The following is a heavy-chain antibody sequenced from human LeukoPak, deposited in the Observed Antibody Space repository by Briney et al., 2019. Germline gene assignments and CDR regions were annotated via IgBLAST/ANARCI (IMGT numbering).Heavy chain of an antibody. Sequence: GGSLRLSCAASGFTFSSYSMNLVRQAPGKGLEWVSSISSSSSYIYYADSVKGRFTISRDNAKNSLYLQMNSLRAEDTAVYYCARVRAAYGDYWGQGTLVTVSS. V-gene: IGHV3-21*01. CDR2: ISSSSSYI. CDR1: GFTFSSYS. D-gene: IGHD6-13*01. CDR3: ARVRAAYGDY. J-gene: IGHJ4*02.